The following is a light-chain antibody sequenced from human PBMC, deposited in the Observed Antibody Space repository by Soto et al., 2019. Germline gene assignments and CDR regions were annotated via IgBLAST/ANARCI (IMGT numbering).Light chain of an antibody. CDR2: AAS. V-gene: IGKV1-8*01. Sequence: AIRMTKSTSSFSASTGDRVTITCRASQGISSYLAWYQQKPGKAPKLLIYAASTLQSGVPSRFSGSGSGTDFTLTISCLQSEDFATYYCQQYYSYSWTFGQGTKVDIK. CDR1: QGISSY. J-gene: IGKJ1*01. CDR3: QQYYSYSWT.